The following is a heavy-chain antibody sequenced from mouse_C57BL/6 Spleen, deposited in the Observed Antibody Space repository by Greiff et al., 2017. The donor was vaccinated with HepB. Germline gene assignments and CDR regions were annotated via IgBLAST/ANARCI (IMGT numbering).Heavy chain of an antibody. CDR1: GYTFTDYN. CDR2: INPNNGGT. J-gene: IGHJ4*01. CDR3: ARSNRYYAMDY. V-gene: IGHV1-18*01. Sequence: VQLQQSGPELVKPGASVKIPCKASGYTFTDYNMDWVKQSHGKSLRWIGDINPNNGGTIYNQKFKGKATLTVDKSSSTAYMELRSLTSEDTAVYYCARSNRYYAMDYGGQGTSVTVSS.